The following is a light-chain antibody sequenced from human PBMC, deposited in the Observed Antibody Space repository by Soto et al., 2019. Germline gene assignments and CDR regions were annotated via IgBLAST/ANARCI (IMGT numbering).Light chain of an antibody. CDR3: QSFDINNVV. CDR2: EDC. Sequence: NFMLTQPHSVSESPGKTVTISCTRSSGSIASNYVQWYQQRPGSAPTPVIYEDCQRPSGVPDRFSGSIDSSSNSASLTISRLQTEDEADYYCQSFDINNVVFGGGTKLTVL. V-gene: IGLV6-57*04. CDR1: SGSIASNY. J-gene: IGLJ2*01.